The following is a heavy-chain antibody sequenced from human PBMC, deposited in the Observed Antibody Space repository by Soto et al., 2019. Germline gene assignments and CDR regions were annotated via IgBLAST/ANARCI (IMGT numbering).Heavy chain of an antibody. CDR1: GGSFSGYY. CDR2: INHSGST. D-gene: IGHD3-22*01. J-gene: IGHJ4*02. CDR3: ARGRSGYYYDSSGYSY. Sequence: PSETLSLTCAVYGGSFSGYYWSWIRQPPGKGLEWIGEINHSGSTNYNPSLKSRVTISVDTSKNQFSLKLSSVTAADTTVYYCARGRSGYYYDSSGYSYWGQGTLVTAPQ. V-gene: IGHV4-34*01.